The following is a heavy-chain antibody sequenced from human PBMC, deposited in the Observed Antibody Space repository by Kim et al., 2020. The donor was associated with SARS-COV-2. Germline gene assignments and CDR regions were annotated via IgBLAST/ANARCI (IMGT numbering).Heavy chain of an antibody. J-gene: IGHJ2*01. D-gene: IGHD2-15*01. Sequence: ASLKVSCKASGYTFTGYNMHWVRQAPGQGFEWMGWINPKSGGTNYAQKFQGRVTMTRDTSISAAYMELSRLRFDDTAVYYCARLQEGLDCSGLSCSSYWYFDLWGRGPLVTVSS. CDR3: ARLQEGLDCSGLSCSSYWYFDL. CDR2: INPKSGGT. V-gene: IGHV1-2*02. CDR1: GYTFTGYN.